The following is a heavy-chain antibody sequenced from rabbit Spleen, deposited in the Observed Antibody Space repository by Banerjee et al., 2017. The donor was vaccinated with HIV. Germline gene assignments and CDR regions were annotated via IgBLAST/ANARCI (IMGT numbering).Heavy chain of an antibody. D-gene: IGHD4-1*01. CDR3: ARELDGVIGWNLGW. J-gene: IGHJ6*01. CDR2: INIVTSKT. CDR1: GIDFSSNA. V-gene: IGHV1S40*01. Sequence: QSLVESGGGLVTTGASLTLTCTVSGIDFSSNAMCWFRQAPGKGPEWIACINIVTSKTVYASWAKGRFTISKTASTTVTLQMTSLTAADSATYFCARELDGVIGWNLGWWGPGTLVTVS.